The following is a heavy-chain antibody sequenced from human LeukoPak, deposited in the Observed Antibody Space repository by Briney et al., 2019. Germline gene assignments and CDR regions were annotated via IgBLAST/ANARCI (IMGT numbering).Heavy chain of an antibody. D-gene: IGHD4-17*01. CDR3: ARGYTVTTDTFDY. Sequence: GGSLRLSCAASGFTVSSNYMSWVRQAPGKGLEWVSVIYSGGSTYYADSVKGRFTISRDNSKNTLYLQMNSLRAEDTAVYYCARGYTVTTDTFDYWGQGTLVTVSS. J-gene: IGHJ4*02. CDR1: GFTVSSNY. CDR2: IYSGGST. V-gene: IGHV3-66*01.